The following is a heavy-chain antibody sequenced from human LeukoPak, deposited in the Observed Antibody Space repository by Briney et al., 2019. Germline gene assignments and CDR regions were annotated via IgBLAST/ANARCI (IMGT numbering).Heavy chain of an antibody. CDR3: ARAAYSRSVYDAFDI. V-gene: IGHV4-59*01. J-gene: IGHJ3*02. Sequence: PSETLSLTCPVSGGSLSSYYWSWIRQPPGKGLEWIGYIYYSGSTNYNLSPKSRVTISVDTSKNQFSLKLSSVTAADTAVYYCARAAYSRSVYDAFDIWGQGTMVTVSS. D-gene: IGHD6-13*01. CDR2: IYYSGST. CDR1: GGSLSSYY.